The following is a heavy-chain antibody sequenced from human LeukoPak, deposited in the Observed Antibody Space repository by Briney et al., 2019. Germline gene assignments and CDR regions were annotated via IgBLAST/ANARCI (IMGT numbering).Heavy chain of an antibody. D-gene: IGHD3-10*01. CDR1: GFTFSNHA. Sequence: GGSLRLSCAASGFTFSNHAMNWVRQAPGKGLEWVTTISFDGTDKYYADAVTGRFTISRDNSKNSLYLQMNSLRDEDTAVYYCARDSLERLGDNIYYYGMDVWGQGTTVTVSS. V-gene: IGHV3-30-3*01. J-gene: IGHJ6*02. CDR2: ISFDGTDK. CDR3: ARDSLERLGDNIYYYGMDV.